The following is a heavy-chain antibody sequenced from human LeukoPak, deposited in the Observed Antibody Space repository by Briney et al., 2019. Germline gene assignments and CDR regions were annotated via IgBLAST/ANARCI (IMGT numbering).Heavy chain of an antibody. Sequence: GASVKVSCKASGYTFTSYGISWVRQAPGQGLEWMGWISAYNGNTNYAQKFQGRVTMTRDTSISTAYMELSRLRSDDTAVYYCARGFYYGSGSYYNGSDAFDIWGQGTMVTVSS. D-gene: IGHD3-10*01. V-gene: IGHV1-18*01. J-gene: IGHJ3*02. CDR3: ARGFYYGSGSYYNGSDAFDI. CDR1: GYTFTSYG. CDR2: ISAYNGNT.